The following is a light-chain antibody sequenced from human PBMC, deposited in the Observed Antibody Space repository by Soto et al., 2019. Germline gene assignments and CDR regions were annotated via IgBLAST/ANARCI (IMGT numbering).Light chain of an antibody. V-gene: IGLV2-14*03. J-gene: IGLJ1*01. CDR2: DVS. CDR3: RSFTSSSAYV. CDR1: SSDVGSYNS. Sequence: QSALAQPASVSGSPGQSIALSCTGTSSDVGSYNSVSWYQQYPGKAPTLMIHDVSDRPSGVSNRFSGSKSGNTASLTISGLQAEDEADYYCRSFTSSSAYVFGSGTKVT.